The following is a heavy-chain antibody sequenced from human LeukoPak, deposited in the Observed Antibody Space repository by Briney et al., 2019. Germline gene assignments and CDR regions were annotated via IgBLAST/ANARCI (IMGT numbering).Heavy chain of an antibody. CDR1: GASISSGAYS. Sequence: SETLSLTCTVSGASISSGAYSWSWVRQHPGKGLEWIAYIYYSGNTYYNPSLKRRVTISVDTSKNQFSLKLSSVTAADTAVYYCARTITILGELGYFDYWGQGTLVTVSS. CDR3: ARTITILGELGYFDY. CDR2: IYYSGNT. J-gene: IGHJ4*02. V-gene: IGHV4-31*03. D-gene: IGHD3-3*01.